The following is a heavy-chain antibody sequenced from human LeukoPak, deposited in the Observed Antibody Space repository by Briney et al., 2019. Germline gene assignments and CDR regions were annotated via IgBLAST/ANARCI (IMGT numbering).Heavy chain of an antibody. V-gene: IGHV2-5*02. Sequence: PGPTLVKPTQTLTLTCTFSGFSLSTGGVGVGWIRQPPGKALECLALIYWDDDRRYNPSLRSRLTITKDTSRNRVVLTMTDMDPVDTATYFCAKRRGGYNWNDGDFDYWGQGTLVTVSS. J-gene: IGHJ4*02. CDR2: IYWDDDR. D-gene: IGHD1-1*01. CDR1: GFSLSTGGVG. CDR3: AKRRGGYNWNDGDFDY.